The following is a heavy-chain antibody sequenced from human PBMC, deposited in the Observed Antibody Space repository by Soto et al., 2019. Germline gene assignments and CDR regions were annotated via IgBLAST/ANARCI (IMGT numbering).Heavy chain of an antibody. CDR1: GGTFSSYA. Sequence: QVQLVQSGAEVKKPGSSVKVSCKASGGTFSSYAISWVRQAPGQGLEWMGGIIPIFGTPDYAQRCQGRVTITADESTSTLYMELRSVRSEDTAVYYCARHLGGNHYYYGMDVWGQGTTVTVSS. D-gene: IGHD3-16*01. CDR3: ARHLGGNHYYYGMDV. V-gene: IGHV1-69*12. CDR2: IIPIFGTP. J-gene: IGHJ6*02.